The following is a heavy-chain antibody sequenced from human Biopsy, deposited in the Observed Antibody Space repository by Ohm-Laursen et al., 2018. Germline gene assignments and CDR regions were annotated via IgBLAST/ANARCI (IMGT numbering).Heavy chain of an antibody. CDR1: GGTFTNYA. CDR3: ARDPLNGHKHFDH. D-gene: IGHD2-8*01. CDR2: INCKTGAT. Sequence: SSVKVSCKASGGTFTNYAISWVRQAPGQGLEWMGYINCKTGATNYAQKFQGTVTMTRDTSISTAYLALGSLRSADTAIYYCARDPLNGHKHFDHWGQGSLVTVSS. J-gene: IGHJ4*02. V-gene: IGHV1-2*02.